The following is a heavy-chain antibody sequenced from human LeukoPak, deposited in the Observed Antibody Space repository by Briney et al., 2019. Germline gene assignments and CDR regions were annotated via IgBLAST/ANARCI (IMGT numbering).Heavy chain of an antibody. CDR1: GFIFSGSA. V-gene: IGHV3-73*01. Sequence: PGGSLRLSCAASGFIFSGSAIHWVRQASGKGLEWVGRIRSKTHSHATAYGESVKGRFTISRDDSKNTAYLQMNSLKAEDTAVYYCTIPAGAMTTVGTGDYWGQGTLVTVSP. D-gene: IGHD4-17*01. CDR3: TIPAGAMTTVGTGDY. J-gene: IGHJ4*02. CDR2: IRSKTHSHAT.